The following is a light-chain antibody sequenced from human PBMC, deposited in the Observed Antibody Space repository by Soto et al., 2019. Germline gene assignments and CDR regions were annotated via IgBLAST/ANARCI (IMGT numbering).Light chain of an antibody. V-gene: IGLV2-11*01. CDR3: CSYAGSYLWV. CDR2: DVS. J-gene: IGLJ3*02. CDR1: SSDVGDYNY. Sequence: QSALTQPRSVSGSPGQSVTISCTGTSSDVGDYNYVSWYQQHPGKAPKLMIYDVSKRPSGVPDRFSGSKSGNTASLTISGLQAEDEADYYCCSYAGSYLWVFGGGTQLTVL.